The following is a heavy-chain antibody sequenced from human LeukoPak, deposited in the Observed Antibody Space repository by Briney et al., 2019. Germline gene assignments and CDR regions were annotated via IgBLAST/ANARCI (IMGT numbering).Heavy chain of an antibody. CDR1: GYTFTSYG. Sequence: ASVTVSCKASGYTFTSYGISWVRQAPGQGLEWMGWISAYNGNTNYAQKLQGRGTMTTDTSTSTAYMELRNLKSDDTAVYYCAREYTSGWYFDYWGQGTLVTVSS. D-gene: IGHD6-19*01. J-gene: IGHJ4*02. V-gene: IGHV1-18*01. CDR2: ISAYNGNT. CDR3: AREYTSGWYFDY.